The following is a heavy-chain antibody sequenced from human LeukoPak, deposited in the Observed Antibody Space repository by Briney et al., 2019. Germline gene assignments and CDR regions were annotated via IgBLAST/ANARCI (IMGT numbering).Heavy chain of an antibody. CDR3: ARESSSSRYYYYGMDV. CDR2: ISYDGSNK. V-gene: IGHV3-30-3*01. Sequence: GGSLRLSCAASGFTFSSCAMHWVRQAPGKGLEWVAVISYDGSNKYYADSVKGRFTISRDNSKNTLYLQMNSLRAEDTAVYYCARESSSSRYYYYGMDVWGQGTTVTVSS. J-gene: IGHJ6*02. CDR1: GFTFSSCA. D-gene: IGHD6-6*01.